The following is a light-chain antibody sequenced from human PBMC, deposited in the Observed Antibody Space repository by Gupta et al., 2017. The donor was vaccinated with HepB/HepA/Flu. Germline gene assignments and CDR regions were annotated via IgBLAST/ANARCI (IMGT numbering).Light chain of an antibody. CDR3: SSFTTSDTII. J-gene: IGLJ2*01. CDR1: SSDIGTFDF. Sequence: QSALTQPASVSGSPGQSIAISCTGTSSDIGTFDFVSWYQQHPDKAPKLMIHNVNSRPSGVSYRFSGSKSGNTASLTISGLQADDEADYYCSSFTTSDTIIFGGGTKLT. CDR2: NVN. V-gene: IGLV2-14*03.